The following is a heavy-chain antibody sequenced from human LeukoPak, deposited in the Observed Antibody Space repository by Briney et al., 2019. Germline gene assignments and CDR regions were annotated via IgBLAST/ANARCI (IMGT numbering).Heavy chain of an antibody. CDR1: GFTFSSYS. J-gene: IGHJ3*02. D-gene: IGHD3-3*01. V-gene: IGHV3-48*02. CDR2: ISSSGSTI. CDR3: ARAQTLFWEFDGFDI. Sequence: TGGSLRLSCAASGFTFSSYSMNWVRQAPGKGLEWVSYISSSGSTIYYADSVKGRFTISRDNAENSVYLQMNSLRDEDTAVYSCARAQTLFWEFDGFDIWGRGTKVTVSS.